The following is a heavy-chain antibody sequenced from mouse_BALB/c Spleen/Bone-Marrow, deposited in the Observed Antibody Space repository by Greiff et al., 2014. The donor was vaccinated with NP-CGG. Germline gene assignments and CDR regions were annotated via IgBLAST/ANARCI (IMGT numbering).Heavy chain of an antibody. D-gene: IGHD1-1*02. CDR3: ARGWLITY. CDR1: GYTFTSYS. CDR2: FYPGNGDT. J-gene: IGHJ3*01. Sequence: QVQLQQPGAELVKPGASVKMSCKASGYTFTSYSMHWVKQTPGQGLEWIGTFYPGNGDTSYNQKFKGKATLTADTFSSTAYMQLSSLTSEDSAVYYCARGWLITYWGKGLWSLSLQ. V-gene: IGHV1-12*01.